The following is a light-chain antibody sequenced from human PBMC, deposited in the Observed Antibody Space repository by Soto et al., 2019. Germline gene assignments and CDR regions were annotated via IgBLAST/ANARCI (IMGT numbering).Light chain of an antibody. J-gene: IGLJ2*01. CDR2: DIS. CDR1: SSDVGGYDY. CDR3: SSFTARNTEV. V-gene: IGLV2-14*01. Sequence: QSALTQPASVSGSPGQSITISCTGTSSDVGGYDYVSWYQQHPGKAPKLMIYDISNRSSGVSDRFSVSKSANTASLTTSGLQAEDEADYYCSSFTARNTEVFGGGTKLTVL.